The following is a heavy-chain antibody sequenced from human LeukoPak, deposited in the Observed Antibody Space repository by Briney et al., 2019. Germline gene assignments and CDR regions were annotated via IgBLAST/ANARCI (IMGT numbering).Heavy chain of an antibody. CDR1: GGSISSSSYY. D-gene: IGHD3-9*01. J-gene: IGHJ4*02. V-gene: IGHV4-39*07. CDR3: ARWYYDILTGYYHPDY. CDR2: IYYSGST. Sequence: PSETLSLTCTVSGGSISSSSYYWGWIRQPPGKGLEWIGSIYYSGSTYYDPSLKSRVTISVDTSKNQFSLKLSSVTAADTAVYYCARWYYDILTGYYHPDYWGQGTLVTVSS.